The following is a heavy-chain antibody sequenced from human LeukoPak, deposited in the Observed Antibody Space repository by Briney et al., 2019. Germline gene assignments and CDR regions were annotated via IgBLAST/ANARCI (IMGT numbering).Heavy chain of an antibody. CDR2: IYFSGTT. CDR3: ARQATTNRGVVGLDY. V-gene: IGHV4-39*01. CDR1: RGSVSGSTFY. D-gene: IGHD3-10*01. Sequence: PSETLSLTCTVSRGSVSGSTFYWAWIRQPPGKVLEWIGSIYFSGTTYYNPSLRSRLTISVDTSKNHFSLKLSSVTAADTAMYYCARQATTNRGVVGLDYWGQGSLVTVSS. J-gene: IGHJ4*02.